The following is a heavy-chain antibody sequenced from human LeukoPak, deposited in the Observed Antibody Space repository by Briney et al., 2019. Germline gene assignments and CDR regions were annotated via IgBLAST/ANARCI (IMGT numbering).Heavy chain of an antibody. CDR2: ISYSGST. CDR3: ARGGSRSYTSSTLDY. D-gene: IGHD6-6*01. Sequence: SETLSLTCSVSGGSITVYYWNWIRQSPGKGLEWIGSISYSGSTNYNPSLKSRVTVSIDTSKNRFSLKVSSVIAADTAMYYCARGGSRSYTSSTLDYWGQGTLVTVSS. J-gene: IGHJ4*02. V-gene: IGHV4-59*12. CDR1: GGSITVYY.